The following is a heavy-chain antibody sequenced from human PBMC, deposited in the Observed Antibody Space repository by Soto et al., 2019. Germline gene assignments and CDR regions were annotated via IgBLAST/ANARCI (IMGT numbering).Heavy chain of an antibody. V-gene: IGHV5-51*01. D-gene: IGHD2-2*01. Sequence: PGESLKISCEGLEYNLATYWIGWVRQMPGKGLEWLGIIYPADSDTRYSPSFQGQVTISADKSVNIAYLQWRSLKPSDTAMYYCARRRSSTSGGNWFDLWGQGTLVTVSS. CDR2: IYPADSDT. J-gene: IGHJ5*02. CDR3: ARRRSSTSGGNWFDL. CDR1: EYNLATYW.